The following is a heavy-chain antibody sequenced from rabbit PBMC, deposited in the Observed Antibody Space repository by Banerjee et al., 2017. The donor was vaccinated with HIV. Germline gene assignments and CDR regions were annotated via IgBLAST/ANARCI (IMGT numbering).Heavy chain of an antibody. CDR1: EIDFSGYYY. J-gene: IGHJ4*01. CDR2: IYTGSSGST. Sequence: SLTLTCKASEIDFSGYYYMCWVRQAPGKGLEWIACIYTGSSGSTHYASWAKGRFTISKTSSTTVTLQMTSLTAADTATYFCARGGGGGYGLNLWGPGTLVTVS. D-gene: IGHD2-1*01. V-gene: IGHV1S40*01. CDR3: ARGGGGGYGLNL.